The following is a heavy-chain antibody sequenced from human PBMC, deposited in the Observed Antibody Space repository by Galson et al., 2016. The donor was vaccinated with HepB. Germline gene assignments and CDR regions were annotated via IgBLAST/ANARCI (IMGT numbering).Heavy chain of an antibody. J-gene: IGHJ4*02. V-gene: IGHV3-23*01. CDR3: VQDYVRPGFSGSFPLDY. CDR1: GFTFSDYA. Sequence: SLRLSCAASGFTFSDYAMSWVRQAPGKGLEWVSGIDARGGTYYADSVTGRFADSRDNSKNTVYLQMNSLRPDDTAVYYCVQDYVRPGFSGSFPLDYWGQGTLVTVSS. CDR2: IDARGGT. D-gene: IGHD1-26*01.